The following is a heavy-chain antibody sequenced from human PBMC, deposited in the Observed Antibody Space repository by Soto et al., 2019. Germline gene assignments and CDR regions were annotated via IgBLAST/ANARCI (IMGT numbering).Heavy chain of an antibody. CDR1: GYKFSSYW. D-gene: IGHD2-2*02. CDR3: ARVLCISAICYTGSRPFFDY. Sequence: PGESLKISCKASGYKFSSYWIAWLRQVPGKDLEWMGVIYPAASDGRYSPYFQGQVTISVDNSISTAYLKWSSLKASDTAMYHCARVLCISAICYTGSRPFFDYWGQGALVTVSS. V-gene: IGHV5-51*01. J-gene: IGHJ4*02. CDR2: IYPAASDG.